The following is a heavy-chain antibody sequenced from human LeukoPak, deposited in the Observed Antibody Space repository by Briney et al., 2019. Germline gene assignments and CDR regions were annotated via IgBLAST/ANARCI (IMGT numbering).Heavy chain of an antibody. V-gene: IGHV1-18*01. CDR3: AREGGEWLVLQGGYYFDY. CDR1: GYTFTSYG. J-gene: IGHJ4*02. CDR2: ISAYNGNT. D-gene: IGHD6-19*01. Sequence: ASVRVSCKASGYTFTSYGISWVRQAPGQGLEWMGWISAYNGNTNYAQKLQGRVTMTTDTSTSTAYMELRSLRSDDTAVYYCAREGGEWLVLQGGYYFDYWGQGTLVTVSS.